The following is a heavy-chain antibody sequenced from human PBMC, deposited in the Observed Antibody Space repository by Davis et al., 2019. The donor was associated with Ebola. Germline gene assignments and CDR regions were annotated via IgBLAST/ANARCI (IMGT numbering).Heavy chain of an antibody. CDR2: FYYTGTT. V-gene: IGHV4-59*01. CDR1: GDSISNYF. Sequence: PSETLSLTCNVSGDSISNYFWSWIRQPPGKEPEWIGYFYYTGTTRYKPSLEGRVTVSGDMSKNQFSLSLTSVTAADTAVYYCARGRHNWNTLDHWGLGTLVTVSS. D-gene: IGHD1/OR15-1a*01. CDR3: ARGRHNWNTLDH. J-gene: IGHJ4*02.